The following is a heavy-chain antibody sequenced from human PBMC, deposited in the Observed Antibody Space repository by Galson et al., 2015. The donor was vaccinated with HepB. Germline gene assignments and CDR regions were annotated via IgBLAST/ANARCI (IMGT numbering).Heavy chain of an antibody. CDR1: GFTFSSYA. CDR3: ARDGSGYSSGWPDY. CDR2: ISYDGSNK. J-gene: IGHJ4*02. V-gene: IGHV3-30-3*01. D-gene: IGHD6-19*01. Sequence: SLRLSCAASGFTFSSYAMHWVRQAPGKGLEWVAVISYDGSNKYYADSVKGRFTISRDNAKNSLYLQMNSLRAEDTAVYYCARDGSGYSSGWPDYWGQGTLVTVSS.